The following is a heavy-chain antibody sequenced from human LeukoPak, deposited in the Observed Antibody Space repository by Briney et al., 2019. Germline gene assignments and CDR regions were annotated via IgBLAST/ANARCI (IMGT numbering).Heavy chain of an antibody. D-gene: IGHD3-22*01. Sequence: SETLSLTCAVYGGSFSGYYWSWIRQPPGKGREWIGEINHSGSTNYNPFLKSRVTISVDTSKNQSSLKLSSVTAADTAVYYCARGKSSGYSSDAFDIWGQGTMVTVSS. CDR1: GGSFSGYY. V-gene: IGHV4-34*01. CDR3: ARGKSSGYSSDAFDI. CDR2: INHSGST. J-gene: IGHJ3*02.